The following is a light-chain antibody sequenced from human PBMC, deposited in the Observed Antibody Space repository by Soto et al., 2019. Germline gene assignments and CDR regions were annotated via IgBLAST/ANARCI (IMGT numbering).Light chain of an antibody. J-gene: IGKJ1*01. Sequence: EIVKTQSPATLSVSPGEKDTLSCRASQSVSSNLAWYQQKVGQAPRLLIYDASTRATGVPARFSGSGSGTEFTLTISSLQSEDFAVYYCQQYSNWPETFGQGTKVDIK. CDR1: QSVSSN. CDR2: DAS. V-gene: IGKV3-15*01. CDR3: QQYSNWPET.